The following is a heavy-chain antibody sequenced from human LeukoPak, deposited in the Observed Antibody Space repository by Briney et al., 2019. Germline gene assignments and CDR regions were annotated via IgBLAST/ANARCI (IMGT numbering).Heavy chain of an antibody. CDR1: GFTFSSYE. CDR3: AKSPYGSGSFSALDI. J-gene: IGHJ3*02. CDR2: ISSSGSTI. Sequence: GGSLRLSCAASGFTFSSYEMNWVRQAPGKGLEWVSYISSSGSTIYYADSVKGRLTISRDNSKNTLYLQMNSLRAEDTAIYYCAKSPYGSGSFSALDIWGQGTTVTVSS. V-gene: IGHV3-48*03. D-gene: IGHD3-10*01.